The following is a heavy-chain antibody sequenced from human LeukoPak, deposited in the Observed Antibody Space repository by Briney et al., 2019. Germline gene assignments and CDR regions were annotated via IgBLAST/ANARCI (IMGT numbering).Heavy chain of an antibody. Sequence: ASVKVSCKASGYTFTSYDINWVRQATGQGLEWMGWMNPNSGNTGYAQKFQGRVTMTRNTSISTAYMELSSLRSEDTAVYYCARAYGDYDYYYYCMDVWGKGTTVTVSS. CDR1: GYTFTSYD. CDR2: MNPNSGNT. CDR3: ARAYGDYDYYYYCMDV. J-gene: IGHJ6*03. D-gene: IGHD4-17*01. V-gene: IGHV1-8*01.